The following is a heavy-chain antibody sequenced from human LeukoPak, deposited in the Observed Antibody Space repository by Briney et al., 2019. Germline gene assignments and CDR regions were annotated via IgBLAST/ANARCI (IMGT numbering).Heavy chain of an antibody. J-gene: IGHJ5*02. Sequence: SGTLSLTCAVSGGSISSSNWWSWVRQPPGKGLEWIGEIYHSGSTNYNPSLKSRVTISVDKSKNQFSLKLSSVTAADTAVYHCARVLSVVVVPGATFWFDPWGQGTLVTVSS. CDR1: GGSISSSNW. CDR3: ARVLSVVVVPGATFWFDP. CDR2: IYHSGST. D-gene: IGHD2-2*01. V-gene: IGHV4-4*02.